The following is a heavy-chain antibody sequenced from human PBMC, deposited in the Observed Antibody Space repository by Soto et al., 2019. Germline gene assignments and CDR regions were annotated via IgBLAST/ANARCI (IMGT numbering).Heavy chain of an antibody. Sequence: PGGSLRLSCAASGFTFSSCAMSWVRQAPGKGLEWVSAISGSGGSTYYADSVKGRFTISRDNSKNTLYLQMNSLRAEDTAVYYCAKDQFWSGYRKYYYYGMDVWGQGTTVTVSS. J-gene: IGHJ6*02. D-gene: IGHD3-3*01. V-gene: IGHV3-23*01. CDR2: ISGSGGST. CDR1: GFTFSSCA. CDR3: AKDQFWSGYRKYYYYGMDV.